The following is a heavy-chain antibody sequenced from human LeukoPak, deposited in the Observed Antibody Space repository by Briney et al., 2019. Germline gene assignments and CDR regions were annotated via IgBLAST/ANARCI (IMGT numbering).Heavy chain of an antibody. CDR3: ARGEGNYFPSGY. Sequence: GGSLRLSCAASGFTFSSYAMHWVRQAPGKGLEWVAVISYDGSNKYYADSVKGRFTISRDNSKNTLYLQMNSLRAEDTAVYYCARGEGNYFPSGYWGQGTLVPVSS. V-gene: IGHV3-30-3*01. J-gene: IGHJ4*02. D-gene: IGHD4-11*01. CDR1: GFTFSSYA. CDR2: ISYDGSNK.